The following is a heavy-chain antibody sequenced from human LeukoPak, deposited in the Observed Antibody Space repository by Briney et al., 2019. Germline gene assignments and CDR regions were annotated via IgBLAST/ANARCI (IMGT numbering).Heavy chain of an antibody. CDR1: GGTFSSCA. J-gene: IGHJ5*02. CDR3: ARRVGATGWFDP. V-gene: IGHV1-69*01. CDR2: IIPIFGTA. Sequence: SVKVSCKASGGTFSSCAISWVRQAPGQGLEWMGGIIPIFGTANYAQKFQGRVTITADESTSTAYMELSSLRSEDTAVYYCARRVGATGWFDPWGQGTQVTVSS. D-gene: IGHD1-26*01.